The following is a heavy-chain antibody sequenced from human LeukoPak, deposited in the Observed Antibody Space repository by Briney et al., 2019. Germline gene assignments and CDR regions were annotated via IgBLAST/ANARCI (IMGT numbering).Heavy chain of an antibody. V-gene: IGHV1-69*05. CDR1: GGTFSSYA. J-gene: IGHJ5*02. CDR2: IIPIFVTA. Sequence: SVKVSCKASGGTFSSYAISWVRQAPGQGLEWMGRIIPIFVTANDAQKFQGRVTITTDESTSTAYMELCSLRSEATAVYYCARVPGITISYNCFDPWGQGTLVTVSS. CDR3: ARVPGITISYNCFDP. D-gene: IGHD3-3*01.